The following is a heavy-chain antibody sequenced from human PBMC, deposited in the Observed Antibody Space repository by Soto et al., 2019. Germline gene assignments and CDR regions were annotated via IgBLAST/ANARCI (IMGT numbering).Heavy chain of an antibody. CDR2: ISHSVST. J-gene: IGHJ4*02. CDR3: AARRWSFDH. D-gene: IGHD2-15*01. Sequence: QVQLQESGPGLVKPSQTLSLTCTVSGGSINSDHYYWSWIRQPPGKGLEWIGYISHSVSTYYNPSLKSRVFMLVDTAKNQFSLKLTGVTAADTAVYYCAARRWSFDHWGQGTLVTVSS. V-gene: IGHV4-30-4*01. CDR1: GGSINSDHYY.